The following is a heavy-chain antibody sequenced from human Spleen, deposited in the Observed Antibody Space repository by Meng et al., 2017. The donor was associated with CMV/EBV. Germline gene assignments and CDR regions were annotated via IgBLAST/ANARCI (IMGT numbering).Heavy chain of an antibody. J-gene: IGHJ4*02. CDR3: ARDPGRGLMEWLLGDY. Sequence: SGYTFTTYGISWVRQAPGQGLEWVAWITAYNGDTKYAQQFQGRVTVTTDTSTSTVYLELRNLRSDDTAVYYCARDPGRGLMEWLLGDYWGQGTLVTVSS. CDR1: GYTFTTYG. V-gene: IGHV1-18*01. D-gene: IGHD3-3*01. CDR2: ITAYNGDT.